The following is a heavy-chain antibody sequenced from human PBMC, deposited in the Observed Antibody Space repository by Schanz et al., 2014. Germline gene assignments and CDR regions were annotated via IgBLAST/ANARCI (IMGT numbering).Heavy chain of an antibody. V-gene: IGHV3-23*04. D-gene: IGHD6-19*01. CDR1: GFTFSSYA. Sequence: EVQLVESGGGLVRPGGSLRLSCVASGFTFSSYAMSWVRQAPGKGLEWVSGISDNGISTYYADSVKGRFSISRENSKSILYLQRNSLRAEDTAVYYCAKAGSGWSTAGYYYWGQGTLVAVSS. CDR3: AKAGSGWSTAGYYY. J-gene: IGHJ4*02. CDR2: ISDNGIST.